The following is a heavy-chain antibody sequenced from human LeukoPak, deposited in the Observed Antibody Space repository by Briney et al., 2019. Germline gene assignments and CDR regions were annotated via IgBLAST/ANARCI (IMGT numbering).Heavy chain of an antibody. J-gene: IGHJ4*02. D-gene: IGHD1-26*01. CDR1: GYTFTTYY. V-gene: IGHV1-46*01. Sequence: ASVKVSCKASGYTFTTYYLHWVRQAPGQGLEWMGVINPNGGGTTYAQKFQGRVTMTRDRSTTTVYMELSSLRFEDTAVFYCASDPSGSWQWLDYWGQGTLVSVSS. CDR3: ASDPSGSWQWLDY. CDR2: INPNGGGT.